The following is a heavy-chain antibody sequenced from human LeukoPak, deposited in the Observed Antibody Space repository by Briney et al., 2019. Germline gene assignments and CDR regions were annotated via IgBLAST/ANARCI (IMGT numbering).Heavy chain of an antibody. CDR1: GFTFDDHG. V-gene: IGHV3-20*04. CDR2: IKWDGGRT. J-gene: IGHJ4*02. D-gene: IGHD5-24*01. Sequence: PGGSLRLSCAASGFTFDDHGMSWVRQAPGKGLEWVSGIKWDGGRTGYADSAKGRFTISRDNAKNSLYLQMNSLRAGDTAVYYCARTIEMATISYFDYWGQGTLVTVSS. CDR3: ARTIEMATISYFDY.